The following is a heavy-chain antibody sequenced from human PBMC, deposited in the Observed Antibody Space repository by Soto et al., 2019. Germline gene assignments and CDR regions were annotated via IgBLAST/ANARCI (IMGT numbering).Heavy chain of an antibody. Sequence: QVELVESGGGVVQPGRSLRVSCAVSGFSSSRYFMHWVRQAPGKGLEWVALILYDEGDTYYADSVKGRFTISRDNSKNTVYLQMNSLRPEDTAVYYCARETRNGGTGLDFWGQGTLVTVSS. CDR2: ILYDEGDT. J-gene: IGHJ4*02. CDR3: ARETRNGGTGLDF. V-gene: IGHV3-30*03. CDR1: GFSSSRYF. D-gene: IGHD2-8*01.